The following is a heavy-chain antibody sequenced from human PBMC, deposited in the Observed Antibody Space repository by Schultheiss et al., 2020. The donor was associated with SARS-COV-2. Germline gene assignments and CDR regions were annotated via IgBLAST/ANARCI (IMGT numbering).Heavy chain of an antibody. Sequence: SETLSLTCTVSGGSISSGDYYWSWIRQPPGKGLEWIGSIYYSGSTNYNPSLKSRVTIAVDTSKNQFSLKLSSVTAADTAVYYCAGGAVVVAATYDYWGQGTLVTVSS. V-gene: IGHV4-39*07. J-gene: IGHJ4*02. CDR3: AGGAVVVAATYDY. CDR2: IYYSGST. CDR1: GGSISSGDYY. D-gene: IGHD2-15*01.